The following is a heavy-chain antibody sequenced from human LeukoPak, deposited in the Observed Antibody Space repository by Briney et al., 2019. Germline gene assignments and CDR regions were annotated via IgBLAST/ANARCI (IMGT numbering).Heavy chain of an antibody. CDR1: GGSISSYY. D-gene: IGHD3-22*01. Sequence: SETLSLTCTASGGSISSYYWSWIRQPAGKGLEWIGYIYYSGSTNYNPSLKSRVTISVDTSKNQFSLKLSSVTAADTAVYYCARDRYDTTGYYGADYWGQGTLVTVSS. CDR3: ARDRYDTTGYYGADY. CDR2: IYYSGST. V-gene: IGHV4-59*12. J-gene: IGHJ4*02.